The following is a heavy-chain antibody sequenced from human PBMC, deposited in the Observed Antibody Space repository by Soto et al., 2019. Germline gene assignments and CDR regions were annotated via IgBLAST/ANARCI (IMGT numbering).Heavy chain of an antibody. V-gene: IGHV1-69*04. CDR2: IIPILGIA. Sequence: ASVKVSCKASGGTFSSYTISWVRQAPGQGLEWMGRIIPILGIANYAQKFQGRVTITADKSTSTAYMELSSLRSEDTAVYYCARDNGPIVVVPAANLWFDPWGQGTLVTVSS. CDR1: GGTFSSYT. D-gene: IGHD2-2*01. CDR3: ARDNGPIVVVPAANLWFDP. J-gene: IGHJ5*02.